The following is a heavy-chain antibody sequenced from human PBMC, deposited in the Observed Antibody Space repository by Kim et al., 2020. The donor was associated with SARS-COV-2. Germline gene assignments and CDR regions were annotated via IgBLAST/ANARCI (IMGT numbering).Heavy chain of an antibody. D-gene: IGHD3-16*01. Sequence: GRFTISRDNAKNSLYLQMNSLRAEDTAVYYCARGFLGRDGFNLGYYGMDVWGQGTTVIVSS. V-gene: IGHV3-21*06. J-gene: IGHJ6*02. CDR3: ARGFLGRDGFNLGYYGMDV.